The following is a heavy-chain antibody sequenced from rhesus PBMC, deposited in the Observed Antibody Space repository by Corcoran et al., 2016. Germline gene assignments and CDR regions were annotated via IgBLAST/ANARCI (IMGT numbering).Heavy chain of an antibody. CDR3: AAVEVEYCTGSGCYWNYFDY. CDR1: GYIFTSYV. V-gene: IGHV1-70*01. CDR2: IHPGYGST. D-gene: IGHD2-21*01. Sequence: QEQLVQSGAEVKKPGASVKVSCKASGYIFTSYVISWLRQAPGQGFEWMGGIHPGYGSTSYAQKFQGRVTITADMSTSTVYMVLSSLRSEDMAVYYCAAVEVEYCTGSGCYWNYFDYWGQGVLVTVSS. J-gene: IGHJ4*01.